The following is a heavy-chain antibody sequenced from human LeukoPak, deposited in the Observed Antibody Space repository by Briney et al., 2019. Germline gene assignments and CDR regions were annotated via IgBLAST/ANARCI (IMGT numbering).Heavy chain of an antibody. CDR1: GYTFTGYY. CDR3: ARGVAAAGTRLGFDY. V-gene: IGHV1-2*02. D-gene: IGHD6-13*01. J-gene: IGHJ4*02. CDR2: INPNSGGT. Sequence: AAVKVSCKASGYTFTGYYMHWVRQAPGQGLEWMGWINPNSGGTNYAQKFQGRVTMTRDTSISTAYMQLSRLRSDDTAVYYCARGVAAAGTRLGFDYWVQGTLVTVSS.